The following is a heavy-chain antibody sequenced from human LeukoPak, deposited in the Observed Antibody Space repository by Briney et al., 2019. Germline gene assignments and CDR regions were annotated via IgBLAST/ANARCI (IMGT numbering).Heavy chain of an antibody. V-gene: IGHV4-59*01. CDR3: ARSRAFDSAFDP. Sequence: SETLSLTCTVSGGSISGYYWGWIRRPPGKGLEWIGYIYSSGSTNYNPSLKSRVTISVDTSKNQFSLKLSSVTAADTAVYYCARSRAFDSAFDPWGQGTLVTVSS. CDR2: IYSSGST. CDR1: GGSISGYY. J-gene: IGHJ5*02. D-gene: IGHD3-22*01.